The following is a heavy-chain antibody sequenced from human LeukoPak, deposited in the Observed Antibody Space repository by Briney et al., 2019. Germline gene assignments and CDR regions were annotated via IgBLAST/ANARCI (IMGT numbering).Heavy chain of an antibody. D-gene: IGHD3-22*01. V-gene: IGHV3-23*01. CDR3: AKRSSEVVVVITRHFDY. Sequence: GGSLRLSCAASGFTFSSSAMSWVRQAPGKGLEWVSAISNNGGYTYYADSVQGRFTISRDNSKSTLCLQMNSLRAEDTAVYYCAKRSSEVVVVITRHFDYWGQGTLVTVSS. CDR2: ISNNGGYT. J-gene: IGHJ4*02. CDR1: GFTFSSSA.